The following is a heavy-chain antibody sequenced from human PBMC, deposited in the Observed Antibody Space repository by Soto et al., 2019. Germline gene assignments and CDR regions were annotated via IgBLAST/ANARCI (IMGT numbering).Heavy chain of an antibody. D-gene: IGHD3-3*01. CDR1: GYTFTSYD. CDR3: ARDFLEWLSVTTYYYYYMDV. Sequence: GASVKVSCKASGYTFTSYDINWVRQATGQGLEWMGWMNPNSGNTGYAQKFQGRVTMTRNTSISTAYMELSSLRSEDTAVYYCARDFLEWLSVTTYYYYYMDVWGKGTTVTVSS. V-gene: IGHV1-8*01. J-gene: IGHJ6*03. CDR2: MNPNSGNT.